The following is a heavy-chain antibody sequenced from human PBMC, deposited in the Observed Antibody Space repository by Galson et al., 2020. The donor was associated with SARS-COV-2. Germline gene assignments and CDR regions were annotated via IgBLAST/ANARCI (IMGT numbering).Heavy chain of an antibody. CDR1: GGSISSSSYY. J-gene: IGHJ6*03. Sequence: SETLSPTCTVPGGSISSSSYYWGWIRQPPGKGLEWIGSIYYSGSTYYNPSLKSRVTISVDTSKNQFSLKLSSVTAADTAVYYCARHASYFAGGVCHYYYYYCYMDVWGKGTTVTVSS. CDR3: ARHASYFAGGVCHYYYYYCYMDV. CDR2: IYYSGST. D-gene: IGHD2-8*02. V-gene: IGHV4-39*01.